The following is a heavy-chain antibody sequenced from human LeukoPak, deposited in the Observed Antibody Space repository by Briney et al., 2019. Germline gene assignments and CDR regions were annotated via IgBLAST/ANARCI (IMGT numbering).Heavy chain of an antibody. Sequence: PGGSLRLSCAASGFTVSSNYMSWVRQAPGKGLEWVSVIYSGGSTYYADSVKGRFTISRDNSKNTLYLQMNSLRAEDTAVYYCAREYSSSWYLEYWGQGTLVTVSS. CDR2: IYSGGST. CDR3: AREYSSSWYLEY. D-gene: IGHD6-13*01. CDR1: GFTVSSNY. J-gene: IGHJ4*02. V-gene: IGHV3-66*01.